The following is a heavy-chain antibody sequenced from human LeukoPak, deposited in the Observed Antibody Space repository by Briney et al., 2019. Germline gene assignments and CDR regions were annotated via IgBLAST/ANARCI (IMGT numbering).Heavy chain of an antibody. V-gene: IGHV3-7*01. Sequence: GGSLRLSCAASGFTFSSYWMSWVRQAPGKGLEWVANIKQDGSEKYYVDSVKGRFTISRDNAKNSLYLQMNSLRAEDTAVYYCASPHNGALMDVWGKGTTVTVSS. D-gene: IGHD4-17*01. CDR2: IKQDGSEK. CDR1: GFTFSSYW. CDR3: ASPHNGALMDV. J-gene: IGHJ6*04.